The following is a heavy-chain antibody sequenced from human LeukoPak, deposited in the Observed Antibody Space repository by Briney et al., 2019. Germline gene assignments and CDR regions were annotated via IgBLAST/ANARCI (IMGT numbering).Heavy chain of an antibody. J-gene: IGHJ4*02. D-gene: IGHD6-19*01. CDR2: IYTSGST. Sequence: PSETLSLTCTVSGGSISSGSYYWSWIRQPAGKGLEWIGRIYTSGSTNYKPSLKSRVTISVGTSKNQFSLKLSSVTAADTAVYYCAGHGSGWYSFDYWGQGTLVTVSS. CDR3: AGHGSGWYSFDY. CDR1: GGSISSGSYY. V-gene: IGHV4-61*02.